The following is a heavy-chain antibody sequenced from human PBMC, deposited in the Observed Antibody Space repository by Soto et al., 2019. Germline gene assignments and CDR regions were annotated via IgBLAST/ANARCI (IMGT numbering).Heavy chain of an antibody. CDR1: GLTVSNNY. D-gene: IGHD3-10*01. CDR2: IYSGGDT. J-gene: IGHJ3*01. V-gene: IGHV3-66*01. Sequence: ELHLVESGGGLVQPGGSVRLSCAVSGLTVSNNYMSWVRQAPGKGLEWVSHIYSGGDTFYSNSVRGRFTISRDSSKNTLYLKMDSLRVEDTAVYYWARDPGGSVAHGVWGQGTMVTVSS. CDR3: ARDPGGSVAHGV.